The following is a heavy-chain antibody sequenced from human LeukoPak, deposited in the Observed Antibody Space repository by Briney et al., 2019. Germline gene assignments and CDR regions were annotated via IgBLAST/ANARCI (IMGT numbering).Heavy chain of an antibody. D-gene: IGHD6-19*01. Sequence: GGSLRLSCVASGFTFSSYEMNWVRQAPGKGLEWLSYITTSDSTTHYADSVKGRFTISRDNAKNSLYLQMNSLRAEDTAVYYCARDGKGLAYYFDYWGQGTLVTVSS. CDR1: GFTFSSYE. J-gene: IGHJ4*02. V-gene: IGHV3-48*03. CDR2: ITTSDSTT. CDR3: ARDGKGLAYYFDY.